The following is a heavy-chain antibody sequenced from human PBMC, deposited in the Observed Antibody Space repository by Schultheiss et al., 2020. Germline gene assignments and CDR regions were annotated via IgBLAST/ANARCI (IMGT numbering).Heavy chain of an antibody. Sequence: GGSLRLSCAASGFPFSDFAMSWVRQAPGEGLEWVSVISGSGRTTYYAGSVKGRVTISRDNSKNTLYLQMNSLRAEDTAVYYCARVTGTIFGVVIPYYYYYYGMDVWGQGTTVTVSS. CDR1: GFPFSDFA. CDR2: ISGSGRTT. CDR3: ARVTGTIFGVVIPYYYYYYGMDV. D-gene: IGHD3-3*01. V-gene: IGHV3-23*01. J-gene: IGHJ6*02.